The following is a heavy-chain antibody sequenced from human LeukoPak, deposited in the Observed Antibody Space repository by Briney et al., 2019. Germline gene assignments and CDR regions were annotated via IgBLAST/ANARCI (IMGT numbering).Heavy chain of an antibody. J-gene: IGHJ4*02. V-gene: IGHV1-18*01. CDR3: ARRGYYGSSPGGFDY. D-gene: IGHD3-10*01. CDR1: GYTFTSYG. Sequence: ASVKVSCKASGYTFTSYGISWVRQAPGQGLEWMGWISAYNGNTNYAQKLQGRVTMTTDTSTSTAYMELRRLRSDDTAVYYCARRGYYGSSPGGFDYWGQGTLVTVSS. CDR2: ISAYNGNT.